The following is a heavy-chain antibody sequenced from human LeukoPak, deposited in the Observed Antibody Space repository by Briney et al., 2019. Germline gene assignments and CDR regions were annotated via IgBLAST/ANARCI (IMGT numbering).Heavy chain of an antibody. CDR2: FDPEDGET. Sequence: ASVKVSCKVSGYILTELSMHWVRQAPGKGLEWMGGFDPEDGETIYAQKFQGRLTMTEDTSTDTAYMELSSLRSEDTAVYYCATFPYYYDSSGTGVNWFDPWGQGTLVTVSS. D-gene: IGHD3-22*01. CDR1: GYILTELS. J-gene: IGHJ5*02. CDR3: ATFPYYYDSSGTGVNWFDP. V-gene: IGHV1-24*01.